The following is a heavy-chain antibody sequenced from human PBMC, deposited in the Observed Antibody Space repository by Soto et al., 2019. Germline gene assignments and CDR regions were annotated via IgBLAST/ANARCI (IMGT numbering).Heavy chain of an antibody. CDR3: AKDRGSITWRFDY. V-gene: IGHV3-23*01. J-gene: IGHJ4*02. Sequence: EVQLLESGGGLVQPGGSLRLSCAASGFTFNNYAIIWVRQAPGKGLEWVSGINNSGGSTYYADSVKGRFTISRDNSKNTLYLQMNSLRAEDTAVYYCAKDRGSITWRFDYWGQGTLVTVSS. D-gene: IGHD2-21*01. CDR1: GFTFNNYA. CDR2: INNSGGST.